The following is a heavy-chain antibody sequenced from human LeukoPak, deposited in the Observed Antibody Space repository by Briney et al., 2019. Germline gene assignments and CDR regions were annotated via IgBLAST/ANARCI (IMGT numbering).Heavy chain of an antibody. CDR1: GFSFSSYE. CDR2: IGSSGSTV. CDR3: AKDSTIRGVSDFDY. D-gene: IGHD3-10*01. Sequence: GGSLRLSCAASGFSFSSYEMNWVRQAPGKGLEWVSYIGSSGSTVYYADSVKGRFTISRDNAKNSLYLQMNSLRAEDTALYYCAKDSTIRGVSDFDYWGQGTLVTVSS. V-gene: IGHV3-48*03. J-gene: IGHJ4*02.